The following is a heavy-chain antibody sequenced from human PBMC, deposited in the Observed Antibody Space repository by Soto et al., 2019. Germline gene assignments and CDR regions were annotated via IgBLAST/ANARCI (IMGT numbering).Heavy chain of an antibody. V-gene: IGHV3-23*01. CDR3: AKDAPGSPRGAFDI. J-gene: IGHJ3*02. CDR2: IGISSSTT. Sequence: GGSLRLSCEASRFTFSSYAMSWVRQAPGKGLEWVSVIGISSSTTYYADSVRGRFTISRDNSKNTLFLQMNSLRADDTAVYYCAKDAPGSPRGAFDIWGQGTMVTVS. CDR1: RFTFSSYA.